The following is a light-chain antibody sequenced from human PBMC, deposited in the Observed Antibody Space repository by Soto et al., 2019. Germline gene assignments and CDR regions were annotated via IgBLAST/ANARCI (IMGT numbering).Light chain of an antibody. J-gene: IGKJ5*01. CDR2: GAS. CDR3: QQHNQWPIT. V-gene: IGKV3D-20*02. Sequence: EIVLTQSPCTLSLSPGERATLSCRASQSVSSSYLAWYQQKPGQAPRLLIYGASSRATGIPDRFSGSGSGTEFTLTINSLQSEDFAVYYCQQHNQWPITFGQGTRLEI. CDR1: QSVSSSY.